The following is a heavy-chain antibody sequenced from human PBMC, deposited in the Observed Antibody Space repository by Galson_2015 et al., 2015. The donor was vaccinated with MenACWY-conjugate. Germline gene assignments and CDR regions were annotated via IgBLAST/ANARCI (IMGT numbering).Heavy chain of an antibody. CDR3: TARRYYSSWR. J-gene: IGHJ4*02. CDR2: ISSRSSAI. Sequence: SLRLSCAASGFTFSSCSMNWVRQAPGKGLEWVSYISSRSSAIYYVDSVKGRFTISRDNAKNSLYLQMNNLRAEDTAVYYCTARRYYSSWRWGQGTLVTVSS. V-gene: IGHV3-48*04. D-gene: IGHD6-13*01. CDR1: GFTFSSCS.